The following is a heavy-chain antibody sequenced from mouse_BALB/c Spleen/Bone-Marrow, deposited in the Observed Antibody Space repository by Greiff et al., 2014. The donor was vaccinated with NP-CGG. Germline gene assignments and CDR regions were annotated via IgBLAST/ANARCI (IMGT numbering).Heavy chain of an antibody. Sequence: VQLQQSGAELVKPGASVKLSCTASGFNIKDTYMHWVKQRPEQGLEWIGRIDPANGNTKYDPKFQGKATITADTSSNTAYLQPSSLTSEDTAVYYCARWLPLAYWGQGTLVTVSA. V-gene: IGHV14-3*02. D-gene: IGHD2-2*01. CDR3: ARWLPLAY. J-gene: IGHJ3*01. CDR1: GFNIKDTY. CDR2: IDPANGNT.